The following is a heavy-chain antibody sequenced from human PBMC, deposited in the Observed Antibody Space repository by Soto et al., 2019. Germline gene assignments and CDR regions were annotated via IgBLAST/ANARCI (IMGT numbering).Heavy chain of an antibody. J-gene: IGHJ3*02. CDR2: IWSDGSNK. D-gene: IGHD3-16*01. CDR3: ATDRGGQPFDI. V-gene: IGHV3-33*01. CDR1: GFTFSTYG. Sequence: QVQLVESGGGVVQPGTSLRLSCAASGFTFSTYGMHWVRQAPGKGLEWVAVIWSDGSNKDCADSVKGRFTISRDNSKNTLYLQMNRLSAEDTAVYYCATDRGGQPFDIWGQGPMVTVSS.